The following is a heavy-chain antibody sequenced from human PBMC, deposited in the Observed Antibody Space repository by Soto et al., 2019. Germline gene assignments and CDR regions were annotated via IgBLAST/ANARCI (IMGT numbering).Heavy chain of an antibody. CDR2: IWFDGSNK. V-gene: IGHV3-33*01. J-gene: IGHJ4*02. Sequence: QVQLAESGGGVVQPGNSLRLSCAASGFNFGGYGMHWVRQAPGKGLEWVAVIWFDGSNKYYADSVKGRFTISRANSENTLYLQMNTPRVEDTGVYYCVRSPDTYGACFDSWGQGTLVTVSS. CDR1: GFNFGGYG. CDR3: VRSPDTYGACFDS. D-gene: IGHD4-17*01.